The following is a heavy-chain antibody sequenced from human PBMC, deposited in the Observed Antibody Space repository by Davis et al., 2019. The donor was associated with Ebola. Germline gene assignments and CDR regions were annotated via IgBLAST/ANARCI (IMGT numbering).Heavy chain of an antibody. CDR2: ISSSSSYI. D-gene: IGHD3-22*01. CDR3: VPGSGYPVKN. Sequence: GESLKISCAASGFTFSSYSMNWVPQAPGKGLEWVSSISSSSSYIYYADSVKGRFTISRDNARNSLDLHMDSLRVEDTAVYYCVPGSGYPVKNWGQGTLVTVSS. CDR1: GFTFSSYS. V-gene: IGHV3-21*01. J-gene: IGHJ4*02.